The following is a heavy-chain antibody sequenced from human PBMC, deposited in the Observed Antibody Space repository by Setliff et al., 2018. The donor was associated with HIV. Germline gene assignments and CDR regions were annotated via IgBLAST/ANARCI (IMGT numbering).Heavy chain of an antibody. CDR2: IWYDGSNR. Sequence: GGSLRLSCAASGFIFSSSDMHWVRQTPGKGLEWVAVIWYDGSNRYYADSVKGRFTISRDNSKKMLFLQVNSLRAEDTAVYYCAKDLDSSSWTFDYWGQGTLVTVSS. V-gene: IGHV3-33*06. CDR1: GFIFSSSD. D-gene: IGHD6-13*01. J-gene: IGHJ4*02. CDR3: AKDLDSSSWTFDY.